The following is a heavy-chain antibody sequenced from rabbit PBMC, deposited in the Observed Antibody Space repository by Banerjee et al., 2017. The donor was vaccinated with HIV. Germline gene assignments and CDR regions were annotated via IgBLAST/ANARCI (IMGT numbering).Heavy chain of an antibody. CDR3: ARAGAVGSGVYNTRLDL. J-gene: IGHJ3*01. V-gene: IGHV1S7*01. D-gene: IGHD1-1*01. CDR2: IYAGKGNT. Sequence: QLKETGGGLVQPGGSLTLSCKASGFGFSSYYVAWVRQAPGKGLEWIGIIYAGKGNTDYASWVNGRFTISSDNAQSTVDLQMNSLTAADTATYFCARAGAVGSGVYNTRLDLWGPGTLVTV. CDR1: GFGFSSYY.